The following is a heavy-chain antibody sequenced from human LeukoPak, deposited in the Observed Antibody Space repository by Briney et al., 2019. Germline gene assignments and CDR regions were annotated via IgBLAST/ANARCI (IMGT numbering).Heavy chain of an antibody. Sequence: SETLSLTCTVSGGSISSGDYYWSWIRQPPGKGLEWIGYIDDSGSMYYNPSLRNRVSISADTSKNQFSLKLSFATAADTAVYFCARGYCGGGSCYADAFDIWGQGTMVTVSS. CDR2: IDDSGSM. D-gene: IGHD2-15*01. V-gene: IGHV4-30-4*01. J-gene: IGHJ3*02. CDR1: GGSISSGDYY. CDR3: ARGYCGGGSCYADAFDI.